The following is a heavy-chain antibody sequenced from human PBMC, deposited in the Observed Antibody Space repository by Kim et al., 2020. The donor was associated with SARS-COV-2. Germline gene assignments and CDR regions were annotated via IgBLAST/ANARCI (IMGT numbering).Heavy chain of an antibody. CDR3: ARERGGEENAFDI. CDR1: GGTFSSYA. D-gene: IGHD3-16*01. Sequence: SVKVSCKASGGTFSSYAISWVRQAPGQGLEWMGGIIPIFGTANYAQKFQGRVTITADESTSTAYMELSSLRSEDTAVYYCARERGGEENAFDIWGQGTMVTVSS. V-gene: IGHV1-69*13. J-gene: IGHJ3*02. CDR2: IIPIFGTA.